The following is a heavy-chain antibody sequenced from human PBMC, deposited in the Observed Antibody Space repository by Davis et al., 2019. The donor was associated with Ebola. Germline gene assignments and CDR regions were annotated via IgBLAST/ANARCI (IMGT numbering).Heavy chain of an antibody. CDR1: GYTFTGYD. Sequence: AASVKVSCKASGYTFTGYDINWVRQATGQGLEWMGWMNPNSGNTGYAQKFQGRVTMTRENSMSTAYMELSSLRSEDTAVYYCARDLGDWDIVATNWGQGTLVTVSS. V-gene: IGHV1-8*01. CDR3: ARDLGDWDIVATN. J-gene: IGHJ4*02. CDR2: MNPNSGNT. D-gene: IGHD2-15*01.